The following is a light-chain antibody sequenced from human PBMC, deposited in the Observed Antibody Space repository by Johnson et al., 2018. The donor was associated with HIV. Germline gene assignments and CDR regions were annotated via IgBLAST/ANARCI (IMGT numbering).Light chain of an antibody. CDR3: GTWDNSLSTGAV. CDR1: SSNIGNNY. Sequence: QSLLTQPPSVSAAPGQKVTISCSGSSSNIGNNYVSWYQHLPGTAPKLLIYDNNKRPSGIPDRFSGSKSGTSATLYITGLPTGDEADYYCGTWDNSLSTGAVFGTGTKVTVL. CDR2: DNN. V-gene: IGLV1-51*01. J-gene: IGLJ1*01.